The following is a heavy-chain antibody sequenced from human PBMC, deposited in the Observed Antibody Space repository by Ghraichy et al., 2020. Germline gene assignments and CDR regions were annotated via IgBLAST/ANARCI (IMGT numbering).Heavy chain of an antibody. CDR2: IYWNDDK. V-gene: IGHV2-5*01. D-gene: IGHD2-2*01. CDR1: GFSLTTSGGG. CDR3: AQLVDSGMLTPFHS. J-gene: IGHJ4*02. Sequence: SGPTLVKPTQTLTLTCNFSGFSLTTSGGGVGWIRQPPGKALEWLALIYWNDDKRYSPSLKSRLTVTEDTSKNQVVLTMTNMDPVDTATYYCAQLVDSGMLTPFHSWGQGTLVTVSS.